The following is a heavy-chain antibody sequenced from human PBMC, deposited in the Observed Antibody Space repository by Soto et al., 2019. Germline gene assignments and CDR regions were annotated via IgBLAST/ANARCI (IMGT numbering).Heavy chain of an antibody. CDR3: ASVGIRLGPWDYAFWCGYYTDFDY. CDR2: INPSGGST. CDR1: GYTFTSYY. Sequence: QVQLVQSGAEVKKPGASVKVSCKASGYTFTSYYMHWVRQAPGKGLEWMGIINPSGGSTSYAQKFEGRVIMTRDTATSTVYMELSSLRSEDTAVYYCASVGIRLGPWDYAFWCGYYTDFDYWGQGTLVPVSS. V-gene: IGHV1-46*01. J-gene: IGHJ4*02. D-gene: IGHD3-3*01.